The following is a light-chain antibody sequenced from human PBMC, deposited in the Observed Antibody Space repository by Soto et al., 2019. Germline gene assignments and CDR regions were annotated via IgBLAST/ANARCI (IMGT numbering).Light chain of an antibody. CDR1: QILSSRY. CDR2: GAS. CDR3: QQYNNWPRT. Sequence: EIVLTQSPGTLSLSPGERATLSCRASQILSSRYLAWYQQKPGQAPRLLIYGASTRATGIPARFSGSGSGTEFTLTINSLQSEDFAVYYCQQYNNWPRTFGQGTKVDNK. J-gene: IGKJ1*01. V-gene: IGKV3-15*01.